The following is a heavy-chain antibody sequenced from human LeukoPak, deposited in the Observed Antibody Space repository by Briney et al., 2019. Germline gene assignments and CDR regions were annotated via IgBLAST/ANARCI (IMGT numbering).Heavy chain of an antibody. V-gene: IGHV3-30*18. D-gene: IGHD2-15*01. CDR1: GLPFSSYA. Sequence: GRSLRLSCAASGLPFSSYAMHWVRQAPGKGLEWVALTSYDGSNEHYADSVKGRFTISRDNSKNTLYLQVNSLRAEDTAVYYCAKSRFSCIGNNCYSPDYWGQGTLVTVSS. CDR2: TSYDGSNE. J-gene: IGHJ4*02. CDR3: AKSRFSCIGNNCYSPDY.